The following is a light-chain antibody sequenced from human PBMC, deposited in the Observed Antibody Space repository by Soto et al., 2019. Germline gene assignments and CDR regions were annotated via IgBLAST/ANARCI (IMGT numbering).Light chain of an antibody. Sequence: QSALTQPASVSGSPGQSITVSCTGTSSDIGSYNLVSWYQHHPGKAPKLMIYAVSKRPSGVSSRFSGSKSGNTASPTISGLQVEDEADYFCCSYAGSSTLLFGGGTKLTVL. CDR3: CSYAGSSTLL. J-gene: IGLJ3*02. CDR1: SSDIGSYNL. CDR2: AVS. V-gene: IGLV2-23*02.